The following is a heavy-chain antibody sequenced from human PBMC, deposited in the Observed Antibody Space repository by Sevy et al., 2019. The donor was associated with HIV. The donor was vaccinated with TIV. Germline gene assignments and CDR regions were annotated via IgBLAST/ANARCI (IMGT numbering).Heavy chain of an antibody. CDR3: AGENAWGRGYS. CDR2: LYYNGHI. D-gene: IGHD1-26*01. J-gene: IGHJ4*02. CDR1: GGSITSLY. V-gene: IGHV4-59*08. Sequence: SETLSLTCTVSGGSITSLYWNWIRRPPGKELEWIARLYYNGHINDNPSLKSRVTLSPDTSKNQFSLRLSSVTAADTAMYYCAGENAWGRGYSWGQGTLVTVSS.